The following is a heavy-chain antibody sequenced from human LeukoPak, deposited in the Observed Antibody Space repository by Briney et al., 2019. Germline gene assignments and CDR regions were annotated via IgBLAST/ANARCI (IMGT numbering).Heavy chain of an antibody. CDR2: ISAYNGNT. Sequence: WASVKVSCTASGYTFTSYGISWVRQAPGQGLEWMGWISAYNGNTNYAQKLQGRVTMTTDTSTSTAYMELRSLRSDDTAVYYCARTPSTSETAAGSFDYWGQGTLVTVSS. V-gene: IGHV1-18*01. CDR3: ARTPSTSETAAGSFDY. CDR1: GYTFTSYG. D-gene: IGHD6-13*01. J-gene: IGHJ4*02.